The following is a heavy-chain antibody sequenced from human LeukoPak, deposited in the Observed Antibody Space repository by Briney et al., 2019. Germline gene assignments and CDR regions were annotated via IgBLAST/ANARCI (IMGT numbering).Heavy chain of an antibody. D-gene: IGHD2-21*02. CDR3: ARDFHIVVVTAILQGFDP. Sequence: GGSLRLSCAASGFTFSSYWMHWVRQAPGKGLVWVSRINSDGSSTSYADSVKGRFTISRDNAKNTLYLQMNSLRAEDTAVYYCARDFHIVVVTAILQGFDPWGQGTLVTVSS. CDR2: INSDGSST. J-gene: IGHJ5*02. CDR1: GFTFSSYW. V-gene: IGHV3-74*01.